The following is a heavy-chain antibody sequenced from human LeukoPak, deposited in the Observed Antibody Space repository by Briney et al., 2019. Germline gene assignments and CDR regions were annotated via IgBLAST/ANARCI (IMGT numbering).Heavy chain of an antibody. V-gene: IGHV1-69*06. CDR1: GYTFTSYD. Sequence: GASVEVSCKASGYTFTSYDINWVRQAPGQGLEWMGGIIPIFGTANYAQKFQGRVTITADKSTSTAYMELSSLRSEDTAVYYCARAKGTTVVTEDAFDIWGQGTMVTVSS. CDR3: ARAKGTTVVTEDAFDI. D-gene: IGHD4-23*01. CDR2: IIPIFGTA. J-gene: IGHJ3*02.